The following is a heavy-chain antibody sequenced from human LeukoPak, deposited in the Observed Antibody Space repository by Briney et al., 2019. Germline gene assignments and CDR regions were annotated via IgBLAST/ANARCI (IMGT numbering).Heavy chain of an antibody. CDR1: GASIRSGDYY. D-gene: IGHD4-17*01. Sequence: PSETLSLTCTVSGASIRSGDYYWSWIRQPPGKGLEWIGYIYDSGSTYYNPSLKSRVTISVDTSKNQFSLKLSSVTAADTAVYYCARHRRVGTTVNPTEVWFDPWGQGTLVTVSS. V-gene: IGHV4-30-4*01. J-gene: IGHJ5*02. CDR2: IYDSGST. CDR3: ARHRRVGTTVNPTEVWFDP.